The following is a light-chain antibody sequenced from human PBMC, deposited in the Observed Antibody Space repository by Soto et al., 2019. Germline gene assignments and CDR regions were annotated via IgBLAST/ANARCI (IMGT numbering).Light chain of an antibody. CDR3: SSYTSSSTRV. CDR1: SSDVGGYNY. CDR2: DVS. J-gene: IGLJ2*01. V-gene: IGLV2-14*01. Sequence: QSALTQPASVSGSPGQSITITCTGTSSDVGGYNYVSWYQQHPGKAPKIMIYDVSNRPSGVSNRFSGSKSGNTASLTISGLQAEDEPDYYCSSYTSSSTRVFGGGTKLTVL.